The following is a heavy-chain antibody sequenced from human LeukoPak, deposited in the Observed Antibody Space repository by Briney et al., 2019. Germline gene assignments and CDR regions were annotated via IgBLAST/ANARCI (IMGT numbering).Heavy chain of an antibody. CDR3: ARDVGSTSTNWFDP. J-gene: IGHJ5*02. CDR1: GYTFTNYG. D-gene: IGHD2-2*01. Sequence: ASVKVSCKASGYTFTNYGISWVRQAPGQGLEWMGWVSAYNGNTKYAQKFQGRVTMTTDTSTTTAYMGLRSLRSDDTAVYYCARDVGSTSTNWFDPWGQGTLVTVSS. CDR2: VSAYNGNT. V-gene: IGHV1-18*01.